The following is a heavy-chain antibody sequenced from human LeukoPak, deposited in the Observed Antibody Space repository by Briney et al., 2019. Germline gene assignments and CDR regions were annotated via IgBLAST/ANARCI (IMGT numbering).Heavy chain of an antibody. Sequence: GGSLRLSCAASGFTFTTYWMSWVRQPPGKGLEWVANIKQDGTEKYYVDSVKGRFTISRDNAKNSLYLQMNSLRVEDTAIYYCAKVAHYYYGSESYYFFEHWGQGTPVTASS. CDR2: IKQDGTEK. V-gene: IGHV3-7*01. J-gene: IGHJ4*02. CDR3: AKVAHYYYGSESYYFFEH. D-gene: IGHD3-10*01. CDR1: GFTFTTYW.